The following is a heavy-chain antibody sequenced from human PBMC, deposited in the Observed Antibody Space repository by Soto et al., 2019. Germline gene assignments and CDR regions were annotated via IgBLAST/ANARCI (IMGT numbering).Heavy chain of an antibody. CDR2: LSRSGNTI. Sequence: QVQLVESGGGLVQPGGSLRLSCAASGFTFGDYEMSWIRQAAGQGPEWVSFLSRSGNTIYYADSVKGRFSISRDNAENSLDLQMESLRVEDMATYLCARSSGLYEADAFDMWGQGTMVTVSA. CDR3: ARSSGLYEADAFDM. V-gene: IGHV3-11*01. CDR1: GFTFGDYE. D-gene: IGHD6-19*01. J-gene: IGHJ3*02.